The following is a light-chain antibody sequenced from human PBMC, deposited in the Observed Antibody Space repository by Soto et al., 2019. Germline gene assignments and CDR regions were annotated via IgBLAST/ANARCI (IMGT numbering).Light chain of an antibody. Sequence: QSALTQPPSASGSPGQSVTISCTGTKNDIGVYDFVSWCQHHPGKAPRLIIYEVVQRPSGVPDRFSGSKSGNTASLTVSGLQAADEADYFCKSYAGSNTYVFGSGTKGTVL. V-gene: IGLV2-8*01. CDR1: KNDIGVYDF. CDR3: KSYAGSNTYV. J-gene: IGLJ1*01. CDR2: EVV.